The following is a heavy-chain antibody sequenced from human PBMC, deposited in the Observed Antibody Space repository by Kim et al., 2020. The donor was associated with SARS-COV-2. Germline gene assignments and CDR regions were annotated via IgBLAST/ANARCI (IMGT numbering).Heavy chain of an antibody. CDR3: AKEGLYQLLSGGMDV. J-gene: IGHJ6*02. V-gene: IGHV3-33*06. CDR1: GFTFSSYG. D-gene: IGHD2-2*01. CDR2: IWYDGSNT. Sequence: GGSLRLSCAASGFTFSSYGMHWVRQAPGKGLEWVAVIWYDGSNTYYADSVKGRFTISRDNSKNTLYLQMNSLRAEDTAVYYCAKEGLYQLLSGGMDVWGQGTTVTVSS.